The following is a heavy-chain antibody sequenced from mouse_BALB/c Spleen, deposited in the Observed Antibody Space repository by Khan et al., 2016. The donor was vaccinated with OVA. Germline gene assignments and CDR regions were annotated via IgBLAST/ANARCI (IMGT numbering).Heavy chain of an antibody. CDR2: ISGDSNTI. CDR3: ATSYFFGYYFDY. D-gene: IGHD1-1*01. J-gene: IGHJ2*01. CDR1: GFTFNNYG. Sequence: EVELVESGGDLVQPGGSRKLSCAASGFTFNNYGMHWVRQAPEKGLEWVAYISGDSNTIYYVDSVKGRFTISRDNPKNTLFLQMTSLMSEDTAMYYCATSYFFGYYFDYWGPGTTRTVS. V-gene: IGHV5-17*02.